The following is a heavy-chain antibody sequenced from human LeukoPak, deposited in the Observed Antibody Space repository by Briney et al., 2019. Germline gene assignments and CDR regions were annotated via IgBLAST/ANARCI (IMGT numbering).Heavy chain of an antibody. CDR3: ARQDHGPDY. V-gene: IGHV3-7*01. CDR2: INKDGGEK. D-gene: IGHD1-14*01. Sequence: PGGSLRPSCSASGFTFSNHWMNWVRQAPGKGLEWVANINKDGGEKNYVDSVKGRFTISRDNAKNSLYLQMNYLRPEDTAVYYCARQDHGPDYWGQGTLVTVSS. CDR1: GFTFSNHW. J-gene: IGHJ4*02.